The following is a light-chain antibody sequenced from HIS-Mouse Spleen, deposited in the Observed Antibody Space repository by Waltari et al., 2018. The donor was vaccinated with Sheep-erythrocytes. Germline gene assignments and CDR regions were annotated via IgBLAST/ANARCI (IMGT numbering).Light chain of an antibody. CDR3: QAWDSSTVV. V-gene: IGLV3-1*01. J-gene: IGLJ2*01. CDR2: QDS. CDR1: TLGDQY. Sequence: SYELTQPPSVSVSPGQTASITCPGDTLGDQYACWYQQKPGHSPVLVIYQDSKRPSGIPERFSGSNAGNTATLTISGTQAMDEADYYCQAWDSSTVVFGGGTKLTVL.